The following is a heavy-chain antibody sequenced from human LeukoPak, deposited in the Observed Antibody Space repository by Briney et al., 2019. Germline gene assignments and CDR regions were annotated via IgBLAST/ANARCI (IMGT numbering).Heavy chain of an antibody. Sequence: GGSLRLSCSASGFTFSGYDMNWVRQAPGKGLEWVSSISSVSSHVYYGDSVKGRFSISRHNAKNSLYLQMNSLGAEDTAIYYCGRAFPPLRTSSAGDLWGQGILVTVSS. CDR3: GRAFPPLRTSSAGDL. CDR1: GFTFSGYD. CDR2: ISSVSSHV. D-gene: IGHD3-16*01. J-gene: IGHJ4*02. V-gene: IGHV3-21*01.